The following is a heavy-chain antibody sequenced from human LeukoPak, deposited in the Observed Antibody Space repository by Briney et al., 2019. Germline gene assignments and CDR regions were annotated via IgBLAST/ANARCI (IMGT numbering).Heavy chain of an antibody. CDR3: ARDLGTMVSY. J-gene: IGHJ4*02. CDR2: MNGDGRTT. D-gene: IGHD3-10*01. CDR1: GFPFSNYW. Sequence: GGSLRLSCEASGFPFSNYWMHWVRQDAGKGLMWVARMNGDGRTTTYAGSVKGRFAISRDNAKNSLYLLMNSLSDDDTAVYYCARDLGTMVSYWGQGTLVTVSS. V-gene: IGHV3-74*03.